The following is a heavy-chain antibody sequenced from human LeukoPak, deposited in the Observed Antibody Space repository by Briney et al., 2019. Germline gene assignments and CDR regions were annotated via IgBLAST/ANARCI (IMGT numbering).Heavy chain of an antibody. J-gene: IGHJ4*02. D-gene: IGHD3-10*01. V-gene: IGHV3-9*01. CDR2: ISWNSGSI. Sequence: GGSLRLSCAASGFTFDDYAMHWVRQAPGKGLEWVSGISWNSGSIGYADSVKGRFTISRDNAKNSLYLQMNSLRAEDTALYYCAKGGHYEVRGAMGYWGQGTLVTVSS. CDR1: GFTFDDYA. CDR3: AKGGHYEVRGAMGY.